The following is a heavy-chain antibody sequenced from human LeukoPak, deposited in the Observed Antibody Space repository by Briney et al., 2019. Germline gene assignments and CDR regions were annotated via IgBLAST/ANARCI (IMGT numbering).Heavy chain of an antibody. J-gene: IGHJ5*02. CDR2: ISDDGACT. CDR3: ARIASSYDA. Sequence: GGSLRLSCAASGLPFSRYWMHWVRQAPGKGQVSVSRISDDGACTAYAEPVKGRFTISRENAKKTLYIQMNSRRVEDTAVYYCARIASSYDAWGQGTLVTVPS. V-gene: IGHV3-74*01. D-gene: IGHD5-12*01. CDR1: GLPFSRYW.